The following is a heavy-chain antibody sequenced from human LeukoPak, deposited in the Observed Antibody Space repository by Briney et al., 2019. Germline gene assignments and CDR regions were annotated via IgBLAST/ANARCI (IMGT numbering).Heavy chain of an antibody. CDR2: IYTSGST. D-gene: IGHD3-3*01. V-gene: IGHV4-61*02. CDR3: ARGPPRGLEWLLEGHFGPDDAFDI. J-gene: IGHJ3*02. Sequence: PSQTLSLTCTVSGGSISSGSYYWSWIRQPAGKGLEWIGRIYTSGSTNYNPSLKSRVTISVDTSKNQFSLKLSSVTAADTAVYYCARGPPRGLEWLLEGHFGPDDAFDIWGQGTMVTVSS. CDR1: GGSISSGSYY.